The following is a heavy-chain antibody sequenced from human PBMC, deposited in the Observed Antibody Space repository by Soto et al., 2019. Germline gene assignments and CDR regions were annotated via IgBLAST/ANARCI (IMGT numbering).Heavy chain of an antibody. CDR1: GFTFSSYG. J-gene: IGHJ6*02. CDR2: IWYDGSNK. D-gene: IGHD5-18*01. Sequence: GGSLRLSCAASGFTFSSYGMHWVRQAPGKGLEWVAVIWYDGSNKYYADSVKGRFTISRDNSKNTLYLQMNSLRAEDTAVYYCARIQLGLPGNYYGMDVWGQGTTVTVSS. CDR3: ARIQLGLPGNYYGMDV. V-gene: IGHV3-33*01.